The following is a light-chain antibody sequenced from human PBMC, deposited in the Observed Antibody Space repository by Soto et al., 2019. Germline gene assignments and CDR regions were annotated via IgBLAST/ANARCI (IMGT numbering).Light chain of an antibody. CDR3: AAWDDSLNGLL. CDR2: SDN. V-gene: IGLV1-44*01. CDR1: NSNIGDNS. J-gene: IGLJ3*02. Sequence: QSVLTQPPSASGTPGQVFTISCSGSNSNIGDNSVNWYQQLPGTAPKFLIYSDNRRPSGVPDRFSGSKSGTSASLAISGLQSEDEAEYYCAAWDDSLNGLLFGGGTKLTVL.